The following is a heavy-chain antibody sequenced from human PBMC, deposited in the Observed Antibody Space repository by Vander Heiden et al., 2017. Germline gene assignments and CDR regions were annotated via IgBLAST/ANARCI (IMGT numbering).Heavy chain of an antibody. CDR2: VDPDDGET. CDR1: GYIPTELS. J-gene: IGHJ4*02. V-gene: IGHV1-24*01. Sequence: QVQLVPSGAEVRKPGASVKVSCKVSGYIPTELSMHWVRQAPGKGLEWMGGVDPDDGETIYAQNLQGRVTTTEDTSTNTAYMELSSLRSEDTAVYYGATLPYFYDSSTYGSFDVWGQGPLVTVSS. CDR3: ATLPYFYDSSTYGSFDV. D-gene: IGHD3-22*01.